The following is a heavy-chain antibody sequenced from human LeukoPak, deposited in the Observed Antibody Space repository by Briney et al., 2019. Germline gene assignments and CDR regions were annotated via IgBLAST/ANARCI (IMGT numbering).Heavy chain of an antibody. V-gene: IGHV7-4-1*02. CDR3: AREGVWWLRSWFDP. Sequence: ASVKVSCEASGYTFTSYAMNWVRQAPGQGLEWMGWINTNTGNPTYAQGFTGRFVFSLDTSVSTAYLQISSLKAEDTAVYYCAREGVWWLRSWFDPWGQGTLVTVSS. CDR1: GYTFTSYA. J-gene: IGHJ5*02. CDR2: INTNTGNP. D-gene: IGHD5-12*01.